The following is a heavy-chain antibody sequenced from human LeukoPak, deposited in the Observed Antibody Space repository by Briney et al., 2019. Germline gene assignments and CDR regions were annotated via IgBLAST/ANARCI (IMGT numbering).Heavy chain of an antibody. CDR3: ARGRYSGSYLVDY. V-gene: IGHV3-48*01. CDR2: ISSSSSTI. CDR1: GFTFNNNW. Sequence: GGSLRLSCAASGFTFNNNWMHWVRQAPGKGLEWVSYISSSSSTIYYADSVKGRFTISRDNAKNSLYLQMNSLRAEDTAVYYCARGRYSGSYLVDYWGQGTLVTVSS. J-gene: IGHJ4*02. D-gene: IGHD1-26*01.